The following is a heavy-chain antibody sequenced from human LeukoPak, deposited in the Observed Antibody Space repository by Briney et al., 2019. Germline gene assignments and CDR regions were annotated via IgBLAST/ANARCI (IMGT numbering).Heavy chain of an antibody. V-gene: IGHV3-21*01. CDR2: ITSSSSYI. CDR3: ARDRGSSGWYELVYFDY. D-gene: IGHD6-19*01. J-gene: IGHJ4*02. CDR1: GFTFSTYN. Sequence: PGESLRLSCAASGFTFSTYNMNWVRQAPGKGLEWLSSITSSSSYIYYADSVKGRFTISRDNAKKSVYLQMNSLRAEDTAVYYCARDRGSSGWYELVYFDYWGQGTLVTVSS.